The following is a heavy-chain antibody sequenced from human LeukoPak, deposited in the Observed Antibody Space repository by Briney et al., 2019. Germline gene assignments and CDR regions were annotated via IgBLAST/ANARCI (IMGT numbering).Heavy chain of an antibody. D-gene: IGHD3-16*02. CDR2: MNPNSGNT. CDR1: GYTFTSYD. CDR3: ARGPLVRLPSSFDP. Sequence: ASVKVSCKASGYTFTSYDINWVRQATGQGLEWMGWMNPNSGNTGSAQRFQGRVTMTRDTSISTAYMELSSLRSEDTAVYYCARGPLVRLPSSFDPWGQGTLVTVSS. J-gene: IGHJ5*02. V-gene: IGHV1-8*01.